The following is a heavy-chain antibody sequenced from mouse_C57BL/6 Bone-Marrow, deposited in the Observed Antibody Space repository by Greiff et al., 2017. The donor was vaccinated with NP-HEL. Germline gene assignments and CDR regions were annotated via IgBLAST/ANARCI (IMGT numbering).Heavy chain of an antibody. V-gene: IGHV5-4*03. CDR3: ARGGSNYGAWFAY. CDR2: ISDGGSYT. CDR1: GFTFSSYA. Sequence: DVKLVESGGGLVKPGGSLKLSCAASGFTFSSYAMSWVRQTPEKRLEWVATISDGGSYTYYPDNVKGRFTISRDNAKNNLYLQMSHLKSEDTAMYYCARGGSNYGAWFAYWGQGTLVTVSA. J-gene: IGHJ3*01. D-gene: IGHD2-5*01.